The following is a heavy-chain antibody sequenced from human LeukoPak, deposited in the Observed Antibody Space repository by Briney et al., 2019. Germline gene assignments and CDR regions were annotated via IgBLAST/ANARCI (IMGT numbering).Heavy chain of an antibody. CDR2: FGTRSTSI. CDR3: AREVSEGFDF. CDR1: GFTFSGYS. J-gene: IGHJ4*02. Sequence: GGSLRLSCTASGFTFSGYSMNWIRQAPGKGLEWVSSFGTRSTSIYHAGSVKGRFAISRDNAKNLLYLQMNSLRAEDTALYYCAREVSEGFDFWGQGTLVTVSS. V-gene: IGHV3-21*01. D-gene: IGHD3-22*01.